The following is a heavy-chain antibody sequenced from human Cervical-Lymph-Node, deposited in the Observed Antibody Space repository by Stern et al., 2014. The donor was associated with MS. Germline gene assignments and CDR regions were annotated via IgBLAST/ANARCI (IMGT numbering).Heavy chain of an antibody. J-gene: IGHJ6*02. D-gene: IGHD2-2*01. CDR2: ISSSGSNK. CDR1: GFTSSSYG. Sequence: EVQLEESGGGLLKPGGSLRLSCAASGFTSSSYGMHWVRQAPGKGLEGGSSISSSGSNKYYADSVKGRLTISRDNAKNSLYLQMNSLRAEDTGIYYCARHCSSSSCYRYYGMDVWGQGTTVTVSS. CDR3: ARHCSSSSCYRYYGMDV. V-gene: IGHV3-21*01.